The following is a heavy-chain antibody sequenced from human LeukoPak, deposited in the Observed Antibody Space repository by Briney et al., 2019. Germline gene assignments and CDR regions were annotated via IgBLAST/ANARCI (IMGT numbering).Heavy chain of an antibody. Sequence: PGGSLRLSCAASGFTLSSYWMNWVRQAPGKGLEWVSPVSGSGAIAYYTDSDKGRFTISRDNSKNTLYLQMSSLTAKDTAVYYCAKDRSIGTYYTFDSWGQGTLVTVSS. J-gene: IGHJ4*02. CDR3: AKDRSIGTYYTFDS. V-gene: IGHV3-23*01. CDR2: VSGSGAIA. D-gene: IGHD1-26*01. CDR1: GFTLSSYW.